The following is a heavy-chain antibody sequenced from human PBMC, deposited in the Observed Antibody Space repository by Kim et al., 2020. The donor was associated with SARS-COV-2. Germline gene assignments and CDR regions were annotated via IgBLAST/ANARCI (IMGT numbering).Heavy chain of an antibody. V-gene: IGHV1-18*04. CDR3: ARDRYCSSTSCYYLDY. J-gene: IGHJ4*02. Sequence: ASVKVSCKASGYTFTSYGISWVRQAPGQGLEWMGWISAYNGNTNYAQKLQGRVTMTTDTSTSTVYMELRSLRSDDTAVYYCARDRYCSSTSCYYLDYWGQGTLVTVSS. CDR1: GYTFTSYG. D-gene: IGHD2-2*01. CDR2: ISAYNGNT.